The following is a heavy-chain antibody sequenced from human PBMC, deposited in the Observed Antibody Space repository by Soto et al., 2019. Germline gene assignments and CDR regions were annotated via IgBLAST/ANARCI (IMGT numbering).Heavy chain of an antibody. D-gene: IGHD6-13*01. Sequence: EVQLVESGGGLVQPGGSLRLSCAASGFTFSDHFMDWVRQAPGKGLEWVGRAKTGPFGYATQYAASVNGRFTVSRDDSENSFYLLMNSLKVDDTAVYYCASPKSAGDALRERYFDFWGRGTLVTVSS. CDR2: AKTGPFGYAT. J-gene: IGHJ2*01. CDR3: ASPKSAGDALRERYFDF. CDR1: GFTFSDHF. V-gene: IGHV3-72*01.